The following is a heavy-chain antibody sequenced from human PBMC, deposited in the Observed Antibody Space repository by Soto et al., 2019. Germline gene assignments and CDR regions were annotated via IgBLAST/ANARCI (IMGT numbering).Heavy chain of an antibody. Sequence: EVQLAESGGGLVQPGGSLRLSCAASGFTFSSYWIHWVRQAPGKGLVWVSRIGSDGSPTRYADSVKGRFTISRDNAKNTLYLQMSSLRAEDTAVYYCARGRGYGDYFYFDYWGQGTLVTVSS. V-gene: IGHV3-74*01. J-gene: IGHJ4*02. CDR2: IGSDGSPT. D-gene: IGHD4-17*01. CDR3: ARGRGYGDYFYFDY. CDR1: GFTFSSYW.